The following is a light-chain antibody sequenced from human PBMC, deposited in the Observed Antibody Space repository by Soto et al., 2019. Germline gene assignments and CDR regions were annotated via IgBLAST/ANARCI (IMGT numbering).Light chain of an antibody. J-gene: IGKJ1*01. CDR2: GAS. V-gene: IGKV3-15*01. CDR3: QQYNNWHPSWT. CDR1: QSVSSNY. Sequence: EIVLTQSPGTLSLSPGERATISCRASQSVSSNYLAWYQQQPGENPRLIIFGASTRATGIPARFSGSGSGTEFTLTISSLQSEDFAVYYCQQYNNWHPSWTFGRGTKVDIK.